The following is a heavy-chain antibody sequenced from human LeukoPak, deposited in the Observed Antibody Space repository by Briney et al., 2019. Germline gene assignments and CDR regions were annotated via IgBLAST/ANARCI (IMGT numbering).Heavy chain of an antibody. J-gene: IGHJ4*02. D-gene: IGHD3-22*01. V-gene: IGHV4-59*01. Sequence: SETLSLTCAVSGGSITSYYWSWIRQPPGKRLEWIGYVYYSGSTNYNPSLKSRLSISVDTSKNQFSPKLSSVTAADTAVYYCARGQDYFDSEYYFDYWGQGTLVTVSS. CDR3: ARGQDYFDSEYYFDY. CDR1: GGSITSYY. CDR2: VYYSGST.